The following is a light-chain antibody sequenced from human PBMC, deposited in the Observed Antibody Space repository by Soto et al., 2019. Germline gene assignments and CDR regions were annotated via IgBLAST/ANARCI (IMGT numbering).Light chain of an antibody. CDR1: QSISPW. CDR2: KAS. V-gene: IGKV1-5*03. Sequence: DIQMTQSPSTLSASVGDRVTITCRASQSISPWLAWYQQKPGRAPKLLIYKASNLESGVPSRFSGSGSGTEFTLTFSSLQPDDFATYYCQHYKTYSRTFGQGTKVEIK. CDR3: QHYKTYSRT. J-gene: IGKJ1*01.